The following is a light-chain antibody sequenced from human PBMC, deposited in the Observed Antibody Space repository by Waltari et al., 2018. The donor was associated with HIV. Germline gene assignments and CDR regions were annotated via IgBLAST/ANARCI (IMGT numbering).Light chain of an antibody. CDR1: QSVSTN. Sequence: DIVMTQSPATLSMSPGERATLSCRASQSVSTNLAWYQQKPGQAPRLLIYSASKRATDIPDRFSGSGSGTDFTLTISSLQSEDFALYYCQQYHNWPPWTFGQGTKVEIK. J-gene: IGKJ1*01. CDR2: SAS. V-gene: IGKV3-15*01. CDR3: QQYHNWPPWT.